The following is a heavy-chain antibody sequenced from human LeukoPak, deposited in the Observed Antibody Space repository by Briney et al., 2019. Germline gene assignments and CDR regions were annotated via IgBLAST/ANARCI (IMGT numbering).Heavy chain of an antibody. V-gene: IGHV1-2*02. CDR2: INPNNGGT. D-gene: IGHD4-11*01. J-gene: IGHJ4*02. CDR3: ARWVGSKYYFDY. Sequence: XXGWINPNNGGTKYAQKFQGRVTMTRGTSISTAYMELSRLRSDDTAVYYCARWVGSKYYFDYWGQGTLVTVSS.